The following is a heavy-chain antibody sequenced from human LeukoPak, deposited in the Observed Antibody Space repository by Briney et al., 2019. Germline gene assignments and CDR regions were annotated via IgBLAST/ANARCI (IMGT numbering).Heavy chain of an antibody. V-gene: IGHV4-59*11. Sequence: SETLSLTCTVSGASISSQYWSWIRQSPGKGLEWIGNVHYGGSTNYNPSFSSRVAISMLPSENQFSLMLSFVTSADTALYYCARSEGGGYSALLEYWGQGTLVTVSS. J-gene: IGHJ4*02. CDR3: ARSEGGGYSALLEY. CDR1: GASISSQY. CDR2: VHYGGST. D-gene: IGHD5-18*01.